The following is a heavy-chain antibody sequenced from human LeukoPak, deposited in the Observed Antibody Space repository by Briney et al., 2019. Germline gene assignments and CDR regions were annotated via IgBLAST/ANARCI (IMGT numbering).Heavy chain of an antibody. Sequence: SETLSLTCTVSGVSFNSYYWSWIRQSPGKGLEWIGYIYYSGRTNYNPSLKSRATISVDTSNNQFSLNLNSVIAADPAVYYCARSHRRGDTGYDRVGFDSWGQGTLVTVSS. CDR2: IYYSGRT. D-gene: IGHD5-12*01. J-gene: IGHJ4*02. V-gene: IGHV4-59*01. CDR3: ARSHRRGDTGYDRVGFDS. CDR1: GVSFNSYY.